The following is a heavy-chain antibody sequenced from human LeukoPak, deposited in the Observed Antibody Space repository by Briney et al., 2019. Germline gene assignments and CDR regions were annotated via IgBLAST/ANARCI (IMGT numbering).Heavy chain of an antibody. D-gene: IGHD3/OR15-3a*01. Sequence: GGSLTLSCAASGFTFSSYGMSWVRQAPGKGLECVSSINGRGGSTNHADSVKGRFTTSRDNSKNTLYLQMNSLRAEDTAVYYCAKVWTAYSDDYFDYWGQGTLVTVSS. CDR3: AKVWTAYSDDYFDY. V-gene: IGHV3-23*01. CDR1: GFTFSSYG. CDR2: INGRGGST. J-gene: IGHJ4*02.